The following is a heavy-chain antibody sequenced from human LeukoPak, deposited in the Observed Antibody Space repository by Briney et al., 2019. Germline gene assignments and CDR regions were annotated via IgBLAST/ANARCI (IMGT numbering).Heavy chain of an antibody. Sequence: ASVKVSCKASGYTFINYAIHWVRQAPGKGLEWMGGFDPEDGETIYAQKFQGRVTMTEDTSTDTAYMELSSLRSEDTAVYYCATGHPSIYSYWGQGTLVTVSS. CDR3: ATGHPSIYSY. J-gene: IGHJ4*02. CDR1: GYTFINYA. D-gene: IGHD2-21*01. CDR2: FDPEDGET. V-gene: IGHV1-24*01.